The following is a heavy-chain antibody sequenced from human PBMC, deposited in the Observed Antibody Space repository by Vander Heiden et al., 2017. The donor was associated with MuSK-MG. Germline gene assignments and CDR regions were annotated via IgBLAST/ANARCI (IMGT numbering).Heavy chain of an antibody. J-gene: IGHJ6*03. Sequence: QVQLQESGPGLVKPSETLSLTCTVSGGSISSYYWSWIRQPPGKGLEWIGYIDDSGSTNYNPSLKSRVTISVDTSKNQFSLKLSSVTAADTAVYYCARGMRTMVYFNYMDVWGKGTTVTVSS. CDR3: ARGMRTMVYFNYMDV. D-gene: IGHD3-10*01. CDR1: GGSISSYY. CDR2: IDDSGST. V-gene: IGHV4-59*01.